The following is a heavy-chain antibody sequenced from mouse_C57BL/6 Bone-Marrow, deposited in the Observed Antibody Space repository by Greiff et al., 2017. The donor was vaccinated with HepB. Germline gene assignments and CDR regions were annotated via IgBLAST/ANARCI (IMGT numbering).Heavy chain of an antibody. V-gene: IGHV5-17*01. CDR1: GFTFSDYG. Sequence: EVMLVESGGGLVKPGGSLKLSCAASGFTFSDYGMHWVRQAPEKGLEWVAYISSGSSTIYYADTVKGRFTISRDNAKNTLFLQMTSLRSEDTAMYYCARRDTTVVEGAWFAYWGQGTLVTVSA. CDR2: ISSGSSTI. D-gene: IGHD1-1*01. J-gene: IGHJ3*01. CDR3: ARRDTTVVEGAWFAY.